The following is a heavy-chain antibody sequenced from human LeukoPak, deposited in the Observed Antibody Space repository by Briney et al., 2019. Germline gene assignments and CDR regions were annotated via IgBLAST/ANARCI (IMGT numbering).Heavy chain of an antibody. CDR2: IGTAGDT. CDR3: ARVAKERVGGVYYFDY. V-gene: IGHV3-13*01. D-gene: IGHD1-1*01. Sequence: GGSLRLSCAASGFTFSDYDMHWVRQATGKGLEWVSAIGTAGDTYYTGSVKGRFTISRDNAKNSLCLQMNSLRAGDTAVYYCARVAKERVGGVYYFDYWGQGTLVTVSS. CDR1: GFTFSDYD. J-gene: IGHJ4*02.